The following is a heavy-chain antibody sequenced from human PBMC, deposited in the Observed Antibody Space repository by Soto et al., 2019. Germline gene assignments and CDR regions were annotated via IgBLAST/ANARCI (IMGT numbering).Heavy chain of an antibody. V-gene: IGHV4-34*12. J-gene: IGHJ5*02. Sequence: PSETLSLTCAVYGGSFSGYYWSWIRQPPGKGLEWIGEIIHTGNTKYNPSLKSRVTISVDTSKNQFSLKLTSVTAADTALYYCARRYCTSTSCLAGFDPWGRGTLVTVSA. CDR2: IIHTGNT. CDR1: GGSFSGYY. D-gene: IGHD2-2*01. CDR3: ARRYCTSTSCLAGFDP.